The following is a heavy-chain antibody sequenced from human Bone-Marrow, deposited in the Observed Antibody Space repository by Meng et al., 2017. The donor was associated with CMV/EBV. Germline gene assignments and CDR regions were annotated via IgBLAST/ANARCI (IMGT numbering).Heavy chain of an antibody. D-gene: IGHD2/OR15-2a*01. CDR3: AREDDYFYYYYGMDV. CDR1: GFTFSTYG. CDR2: IWYDGSNK. Sequence: GGSLRLSCAASGFTFSTYGMNWVRQAPGKGLEWVAVIWYDGSNKYYADSVKGRFTISRDNSKNTLYLQMNSLRAEDTAVYYCAREDDYFYYYYGMDVWGQGTTVTVAS. J-gene: IGHJ6*02. V-gene: IGHV3-33*01.